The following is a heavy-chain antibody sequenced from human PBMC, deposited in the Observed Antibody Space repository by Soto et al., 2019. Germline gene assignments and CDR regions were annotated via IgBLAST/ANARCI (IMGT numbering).Heavy chain of an antibody. Sequence: QITLKESGPTLVKPTQTLTLTCTFSGFSLSTSGVAVGWIRQPPGKALEWLALIYWDDDQRYSPSLKSRLTIPKDTSKNQVVLTMTNMDPVDTATYYCAHRRGYYGSGSYSGMFWFDPWGQGTLVTVSS. V-gene: IGHV2-5*02. CDR2: IYWDDDQ. CDR1: GFSLSTSGVA. D-gene: IGHD3-10*01. CDR3: AHRRGYYGSGSYSGMFWFDP. J-gene: IGHJ5*02.